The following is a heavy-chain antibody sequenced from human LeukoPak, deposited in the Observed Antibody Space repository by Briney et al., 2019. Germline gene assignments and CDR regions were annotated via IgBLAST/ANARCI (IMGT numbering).Heavy chain of an antibody. CDR3: AKDMTPYDDYVWGTPDY. Sequence: PGGSLRLSCAASGVTFSSCAMSWVRQAPGKGLEWVSAISGSGGSTYYADSVKGRFTISRDNSKNTLYLQVNSLRAEDTAVYYCAKDMTPYDDYVWGTPDYWGQGALVTVSS. V-gene: IGHV3-23*01. CDR1: GVTFSSCA. CDR2: ISGSGGST. J-gene: IGHJ4*02. D-gene: IGHD3-16*01.